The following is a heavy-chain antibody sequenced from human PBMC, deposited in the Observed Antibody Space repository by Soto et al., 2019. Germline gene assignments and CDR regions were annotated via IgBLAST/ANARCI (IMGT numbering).Heavy chain of an antibody. CDR1: GYTFTSYD. D-gene: IGHD1-26*01. Sequence: ASVKVSCKASGYTFTSYDINWVRQATGQGLEWMGWMNPNSGNTGYAQKFQGRVTMTRNTSISTAYMELSSLRSEDTAVYYCATLVRGATNWFDPWGQGTLVTVSS. V-gene: IGHV1-8*01. J-gene: IGHJ5*02. CDR3: ATLVRGATNWFDP. CDR2: MNPNSGNT.